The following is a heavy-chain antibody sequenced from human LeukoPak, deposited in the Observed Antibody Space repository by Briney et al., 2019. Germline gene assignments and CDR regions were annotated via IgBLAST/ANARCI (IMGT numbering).Heavy chain of an antibody. CDR3: ARVPYCSGGRCSSWIDH. Sequence: GGSLRLSCAASGFIFSSYGMHWVRQAPGKGLEWVALIWYDETNEYYTDSVKGRFTISRANSKNTLYLQMNSLRAEDTAVYYCARVPYCSGGRCSSWIDHWGQGTLVTVSS. J-gene: IGHJ4*02. V-gene: IGHV3-33*01. D-gene: IGHD2-15*01. CDR2: IWYDETNE. CDR1: GFIFSSYG.